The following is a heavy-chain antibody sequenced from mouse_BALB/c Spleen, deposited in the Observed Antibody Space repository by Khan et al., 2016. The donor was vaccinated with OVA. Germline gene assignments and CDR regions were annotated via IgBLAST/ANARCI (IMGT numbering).Heavy chain of an antibody. V-gene: IGHV1S81*02. Sequence: VQLQQSGAELVKPGASVKLSCKASGYTFSSYYMYWVKQRPGQGLEWIGGINPNNGGPNFNEKFKTKATLTVDKSSSTVYMHLSSLTSEDSAVYYCTRSGYGNPFAYWGQGTLVTVSP. D-gene: IGHD2-10*02. CDR2: INPNNGGP. CDR1: GYTFSSYY. CDR3: TRSGYGNPFAY. J-gene: IGHJ3*01.